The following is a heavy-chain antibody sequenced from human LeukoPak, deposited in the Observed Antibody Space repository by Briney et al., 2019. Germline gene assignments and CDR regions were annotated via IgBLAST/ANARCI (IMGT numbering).Heavy chain of an antibody. D-gene: IGHD3-22*01. CDR3: ARAHYYDSSGNTFDY. V-gene: IGHV4-4*02. CDR2: IYHSGST. J-gene: IGHJ4*02. CDR1: GGSISSSNW. Sequence: SETLSLTCAVSGGSISSSNWWSWVRQPPGKGLEWIGEIYHSGSTNYNPSLKSRVTISVDKSKNQFSLKLSSVTAADTAVYYCARAHYYDSSGNTFDYWGQGTLVTVS.